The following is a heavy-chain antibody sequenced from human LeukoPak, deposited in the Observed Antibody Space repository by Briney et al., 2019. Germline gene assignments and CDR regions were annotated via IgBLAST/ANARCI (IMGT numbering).Heavy chain of an antibody. CDR1: GYTFTGYY. V-gene: IGHV1-2*06. CDR3: ASFSLREPFDY. CDR2: INPNIGGT. D-gene: IGHD1-14*01. J-gene: IGHJ4*02. Sequence: ASVKVSCKASGYTFTGYYMHWVRQAPGQGLEWMGRINPNIGGTNYAQKFQGRVTMTRDTSISTAYMELSRLRSDDTAVYYCASFSLREPFDYWGQGTLVTVSS.